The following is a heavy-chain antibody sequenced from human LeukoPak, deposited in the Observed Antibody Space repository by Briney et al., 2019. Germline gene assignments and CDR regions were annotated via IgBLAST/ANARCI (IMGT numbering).Heavy chain of an antibody. Sequence: GGSLRLSCAASGFTVITNDMTWVRQAPGKGLEWVSVLSIDGNTKYADPVQGRFTISRDNSKNTLYLEMNSLSPDDTAVYYCARGGEPLAANTLAYWGQGTLVTVSS. CDR3: ARGGEPLAANTLAY. J-gene: IGHJ4*02. CDR1: GFTVITND. CDR2: LSIDGNT. V-gene: IGHV3-53*01. D-gene: IGHD1-14*01.